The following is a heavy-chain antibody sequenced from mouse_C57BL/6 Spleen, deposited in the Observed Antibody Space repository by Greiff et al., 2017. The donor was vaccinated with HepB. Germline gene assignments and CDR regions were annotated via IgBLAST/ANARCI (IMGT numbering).Heavy chain of an antibody. CDR3: ARVPHYYGSSYFDY. V-gene: IGHV5-4*03. CDR2: ISDGGSYT. Sequence: DVKLVESGGGLVKPGGSLKLSCAASGFTFSSYAMSWVRQTPEKRLEWVATISDGGSYTYYPDNVKGRFTISRDNAKNNLYLQMSHLKSEDTAMYYCARVPHYYGSSYFDYWGQGTTLTVSS. CDR1: GFTFSSYA. D-gene: IGHD1-1*01. J-gene: IGHJ2*01.